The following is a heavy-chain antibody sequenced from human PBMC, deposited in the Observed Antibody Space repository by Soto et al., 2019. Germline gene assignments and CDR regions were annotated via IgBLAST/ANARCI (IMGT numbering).Heavy chain of an antibody. CDR2: ISSSSSYI. D-gene: IGHD3-3*01. J-gene: IGHJ6*03. CDR3: AREADTIGGGADRSGYYTRHYYYYMDV. V-gene: IGHV3-21*01. Sequence: GGSLRLSCAASGFTFSSYSMNWVRQAPGKGLEWVSSISSSSSYIYYADSVKGRFTISRDNAKNSLYLQMNSLRAEDTAVYYCAREADTIGGGADRSGYYTRHYYYYMDVWGKGTTVTVSS. CDR1: GFTFSSYS.